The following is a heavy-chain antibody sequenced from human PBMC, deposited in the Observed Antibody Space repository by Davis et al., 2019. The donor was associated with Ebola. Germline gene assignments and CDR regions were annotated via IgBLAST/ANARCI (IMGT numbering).Heavy chain of an antibody. J-gene: IGHJ3*02. Sequence: ASVKVSCKASGYTFTSYDINWVRQATGQGLEWMGWINPNSGGTNYAQKFQGWVTMTRDTSISTAYMELSRLRSDDTAVYYCARGDTIFGVVIVRNAFDIWGQGTMVTVSS. V-gene: IGHV1-2*04. CDR1: GYTFTSYD. CDR3: ARGDTIFGVVIVRNAFDI. D-gene: IGHD3-3*01. CDR2: INPNSGGT.